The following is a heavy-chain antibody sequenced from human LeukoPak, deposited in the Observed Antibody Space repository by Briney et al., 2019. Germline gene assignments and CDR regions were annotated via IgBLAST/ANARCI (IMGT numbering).Heavy chain of an antibody. V-gene: IGHV4-39*07. CDR3: ARRGDSSGYYGLDY. CDR2: IYYSGST. D-gene: IGHD3-22*01. Sequence: PSETLSLTCTVSGGSISSSSYYWGWIRQPPGKGLEWIGSIYYSGSTNYNPSLKSRVTISVDTSKDQFSLKLSSVTAADTAVYYCARRGDSSGYYGLDYWGQGTLVTVSS. CDR1: GGSISSSSYY. J-gene: IGHJ4*02.